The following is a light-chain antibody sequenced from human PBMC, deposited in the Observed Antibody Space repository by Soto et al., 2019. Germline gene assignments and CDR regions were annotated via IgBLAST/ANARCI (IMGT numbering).Light chain of an antibody. V-gene: IGLV2-14*03. J-gene: IGLJ2*01. CDR2: DVR. CDR1: RSDIGGYNY. CDR3: CSYTSSDTLV. Sequence: QSALTQPASVSGSPGQSITISCTGTRSDIGGYNYVSWYQQHPGKAPKLMIYDVRNRPSGVSNRFSGSKSANTASLPIYGLQAEDEAYYYCCSYTSSDTLVFGGGTQLTVL.